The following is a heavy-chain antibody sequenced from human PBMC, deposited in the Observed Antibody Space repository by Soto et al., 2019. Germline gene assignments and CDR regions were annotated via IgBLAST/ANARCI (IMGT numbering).Heavy chain of an antibody. CDR1: NGSISTTNYN. D-gene: IGHD3-16*02. J-gene: IGHJ4*02. Sequence: QMQLQESGPGLVKPSETLSLTCTVSNGSISTTNYNWGWIRQSPGKGLEWIGTIYYTGSTSYNPSLKSRVTIAVDTSKNQFSLKLASVTAADTAVYYCARHGSFWGQGTLVIVSS. CDR3: ARHGSF. V-gene: IGHV4-39*01. CDR2: IYYTGST.